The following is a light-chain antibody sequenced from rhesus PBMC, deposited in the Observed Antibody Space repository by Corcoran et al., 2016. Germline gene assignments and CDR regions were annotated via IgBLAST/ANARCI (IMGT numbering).Light chain of an antibody. CDR2: RAS. J-gene: IGKJ1*01. V-gene: IGKV1-69*01. Sequence: DIQMTQSPSSLSASVGDRVTITCRASQGISNWLAWYQQKPWKAPKLLLYRASNLETGVPSRFRGIGSGTDFTITISSRQTEDRATYYCQQHDNSPWTFGQGTKVEIK. CDR3: QQHDNSPWT. CDR1: QGISNW.